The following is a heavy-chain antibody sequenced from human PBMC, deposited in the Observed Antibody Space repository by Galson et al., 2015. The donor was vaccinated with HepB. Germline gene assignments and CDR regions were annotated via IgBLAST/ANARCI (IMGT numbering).Heavy chain of an antibody. CDR1: GYTFTTYG. CDR3: ARGNKYFDY. Sequence: SVKVSCKASGYTFTTYGIHWVRQAPGQRLEWMGWIDAGNGNTKNSQKFQGRVTITRDTSASTAYMELSSLRSEDTAVYYCARGNKYFDYWGRGTLVTASS. CDR2: IDAGNGNT. J-gene: IGHJ4*02. V-gene: IGHV1-3*01.